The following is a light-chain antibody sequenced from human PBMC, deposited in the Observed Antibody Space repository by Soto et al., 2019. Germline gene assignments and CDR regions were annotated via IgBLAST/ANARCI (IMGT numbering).Light chain of an antibody. J-gene: IGLJ1*01. V-gene: IGLV2-14*01. Sequence: QSVLTQPASVSGSPGQSITISCTGTSSDVGSYNYVSWYQQHPGKAPNLMIYEVSHRPSGVSNRFSGSKSGNTASLTISGLQADDEADYYCSSYTTTSTYVFGTGTKVTVL. CDR1: SSDVGSYNY. CDR3: SSYTTTSTYV. CDR2: EVS.